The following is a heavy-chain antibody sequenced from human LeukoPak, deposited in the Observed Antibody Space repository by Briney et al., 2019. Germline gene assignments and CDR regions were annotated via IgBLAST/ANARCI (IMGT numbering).Heavy chain of an antibody. CDR2: IIPILGIA. Sequence: GASVKVSCKASGGTFSSYAISWVRQAPGQGLEWMGRIIPILGIANYAQKFQGRVTITADKSTSTAYMELSSLRSEDTAVYYCARDRGSTLYYFDYWGQGTLVTVS. V-gene: IGHV1-69*04. CDR1: GGTFSSYA. CDR3: ARDRGSTLYYFDY. D-gene: IGHD3-10*01. J-gene: IGHJ4*02.